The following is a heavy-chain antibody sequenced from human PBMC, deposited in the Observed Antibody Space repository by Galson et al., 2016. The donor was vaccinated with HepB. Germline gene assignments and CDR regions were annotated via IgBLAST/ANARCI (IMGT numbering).Heavy chain of an antibody. CDR2: ISTRRTT. CDR1: GFVFSNFG. V-gene: IGHV3-23*01. D-gene: IGHD1-1*01. J-gene: IGHJ4*02. Sequence: SLRLSCAASGFVFSNFGLSWVRQAPGKGLEWVASISTRRTTYYSDSVQGRFTISRDNSNNTLYLQMNGLRAEDTAVYYCAKERLVRRIFDHWGQETLLTVS. CDR3: AKERLVRRIFDH.